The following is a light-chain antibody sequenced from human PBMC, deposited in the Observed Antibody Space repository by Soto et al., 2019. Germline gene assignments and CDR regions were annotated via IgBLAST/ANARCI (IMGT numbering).Light chain of an antibody. CDR3: QQYHNAGST. Sequence: IVMTQSPATLSVSPGGRASLSCRASQSVSNNLAWYQQKPGQAPRLLIYGASTRAAGIPGRFSGSGSGTEFTVIISSLQSDDFAGYYCQQYHNAGSTFGQGTKVDIK. V-gene: IGKV3-15*01. J-gene: IGKJ1*01. CDR2: GAS. CDR1: QSVSNN.